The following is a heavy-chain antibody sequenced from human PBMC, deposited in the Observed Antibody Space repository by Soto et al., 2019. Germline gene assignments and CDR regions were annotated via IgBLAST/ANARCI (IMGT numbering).Heavy chain of an antibody. CDR1: GYSFTSYW. D-gene: IGHD6-13*01. J-gene: IGHJ6*02. CDR2: IYPGDSDT. V-gene: IGHV5-51*01. Sequence: PGESLKISCKGSGYSFTSYWIGWVRQMPGKGLEWMGIIYPGDSDTRYSPSFQGQVTISADKSISTAYLQWSSLKASDTAMYYCARHGGSGQQLVLNYYYYGMDVWGQGTTVTVSS. CDR3: ARHGGSGQQLVLNYYYYGMDV.